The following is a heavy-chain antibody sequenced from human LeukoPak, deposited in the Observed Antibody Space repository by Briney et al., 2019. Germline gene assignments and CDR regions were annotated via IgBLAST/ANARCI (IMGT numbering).Heavy chain of an antibody. CDR3: VREGCDNGYDFDN. Sequence: QPGGSLRLSCAASGFTFSNYWMHWVRQAPGKGLVWVSRIKSDGSSTSYAESVKGRFIISRDNAKNTLFLQMNSLRAEDTAMYYCVREGCDNGYDFDNWGQGNLVIVSS. D-gene: IGHD5-12*01. CDR1: GFTFSNYW. CDR2: IKSDGSST. J-gene: IGHJ4*02. V-gene: IGHV3-74*01.